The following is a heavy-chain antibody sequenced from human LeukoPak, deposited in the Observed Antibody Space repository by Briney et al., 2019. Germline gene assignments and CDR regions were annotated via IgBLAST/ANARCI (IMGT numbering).Heavy chain of an antibody. CDR3: ARGRGSNSPFDY. Sequence: GASVKVSCKASGYTFTSYDINWVRQATGQGLEWMGWMNPNSGNTGYAQKFQGRVTMTRNASTSTAYMELSSLRSEDTAVYYCARGRGSNSPFDYWGQGTLVTVSS. V-gene: IGHV1-8*01. CDR2: MNPNSGNT. J-gene: IGHJ4*02. CDR1: GYTFTSYD. D-gene: IGHD4-4*01.